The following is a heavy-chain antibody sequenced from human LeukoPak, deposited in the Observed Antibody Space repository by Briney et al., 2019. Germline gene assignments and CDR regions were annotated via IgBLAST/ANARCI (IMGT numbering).Heavy chain of an antibody. CDR3: ARDVAPYYNYYFDY. J-gene: IGHJ4*02. Sequence: GGSLRLSCAASGFTFSSYAMHWVRQAPGKGLEWVAVISYDGSNKYYANSVKGRFTISRDNSKNTLYLQMGSLRAEDMAVYYCARDVAPYYNYYFDYWGQGTLVTVSS. CDR1: GFTFSSYA. D-gene: IGHD1-1*01. CDR2: ISYDGSNK. V-gene: IGHV3-30*14.